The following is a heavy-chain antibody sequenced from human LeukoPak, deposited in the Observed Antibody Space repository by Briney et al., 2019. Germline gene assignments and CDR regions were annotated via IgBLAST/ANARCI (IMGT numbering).Heavy chain of an antibody. D-gene: IGHD3-10*01. CDR3: ARHRIPYYYGSGSKVFFDY. CDR1: GGSISSSRYS. CDR2: IYYSGCT. Sequence: SETLSLTCTVSGGSISSSRYSWGWIRQPPGKGLEGIGRIYYSGCTYYNPSLKSRVTISVDTSKNQFSLKLSSVTAADTAVYYCARHRIPYYYGSGSKVFFDYWGQGTLVTVSS. J-gene: IGHJ4*02. V-gene: IGHV4-39*01.